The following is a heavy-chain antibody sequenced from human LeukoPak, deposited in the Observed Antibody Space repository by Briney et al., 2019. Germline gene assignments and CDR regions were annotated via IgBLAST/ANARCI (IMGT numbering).Heavy chain of an antibody. CDR1: GYTFTSYA. Sequence: GASVKVSCKASGYTFTSYAISWVRQAPGQGLEWMGGIIPIFGTANYAQKFQGRVTITADKSTSTAYMELSSLRSEDTAVYYCARGQSRGGPRSNYYYYYMDVWGKGTTVTVSS. CDR3: ARGQSRGGPRSNYYYYYMDV. J-gene: IGHJ6*03. CDR2: IIPIFGTA. D-gene: IGHD3-10*01. V-gene: IGHV1-69*06.